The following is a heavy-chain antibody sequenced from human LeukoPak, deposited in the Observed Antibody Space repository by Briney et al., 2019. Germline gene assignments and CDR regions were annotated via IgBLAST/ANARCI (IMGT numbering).Heavy chain of an antibody. V-gene: IGHV3-23*01. CDR1: GFTFSSYA. CDR2: ISGSGGST. CDR3: VYDSSGYPTPAFDY. J-gene: IGHJ4*02. Sequence: GGSLRLSCAASGFTFSSYAMGWVRQAPGKGLEWVSAISGSGGSTYYADSVKGRFTISRDNSKNTLYLQMNSLRAEDTAVYYCVYDSSGYPTPAFDYWGQGTLVTVSS. D-gene: IGHD3-22*01.